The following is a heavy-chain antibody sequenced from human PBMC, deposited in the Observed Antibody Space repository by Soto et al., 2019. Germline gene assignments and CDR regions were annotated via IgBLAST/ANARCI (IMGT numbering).Heavy chain of an antibody. CDR3: ASSPIYCSGGSCYSFLRD. CDR2: IHYSGST. CDR1: GGSISRGGYY. D-gene: IGHD2-15*01. Sequence: SETLSLTCTVSGGSISRGGYYWSWIRQHPGKGLEWIGYIHYSGSTYYNPSLKSRVTISVDTSKNQFSLKLSSVTAADTAVYYCASSPIYCSGGSCYSFLRDWGQGTLVTVSS. J-gene: IGHJ4*02. V-gene: IGHV4-31*03.